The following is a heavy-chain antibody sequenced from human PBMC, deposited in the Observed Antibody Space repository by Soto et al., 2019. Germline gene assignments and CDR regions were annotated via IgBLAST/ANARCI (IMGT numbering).Heavy chain of an antibody. CDR1: GFTFSSHV. J-gene: IGHJ5*02. V-gene: IGHV3-23*01. CDR2: ASARNTNT. Sequence: EVQLLESGGGLVQPGGSLRLSCAASGFTFSSHVMSWVRQAPGRGLEWVAAASARNTNTYYADSVKGRFTISRDNSKSTVYLQLDSLRVEDTGVYHCAKDVTSHGPRGYSSSWYGWFDPWGQGTLVGVSS. CDR3: AKDVTSHGPRGYSSSWYGWFDP. D-gene: IGHD6-13*01.